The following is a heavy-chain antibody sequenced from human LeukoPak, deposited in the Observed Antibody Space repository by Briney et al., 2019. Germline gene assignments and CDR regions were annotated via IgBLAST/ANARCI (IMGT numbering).Heavy chain of an antibody. V-gene: IGHV1-24*01. CDR3: ATAPIVATMLYFDY. Sequence: ASVKVSCKVSGYTLTELSMHWVRQAPGKGLEWMGGLDPEDGETIYAQKFQGRVTMTEDTSTDTAYMELSSLRSEDTAVYYRATAPIVATMLYFDYWGQGTLVTVSS. J-gene: IGHJ4*02. CDR2: LDPEDGET. D-gene: IGHD5-12*01. CDR1: GYTLTELS.